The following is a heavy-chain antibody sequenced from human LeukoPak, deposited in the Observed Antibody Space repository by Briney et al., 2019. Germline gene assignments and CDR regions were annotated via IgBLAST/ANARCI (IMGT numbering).Heavy chain of an antibody. J-gene: IGHJ4*02. CDR3: AKNIDY. V-gene: IGHV3-30*18. Sequence: PGGSLRLSCAASGFTFSSYGMHWVRQAPGKGLEWVAVISYDGSNKYYADSVKGRFTISRDNSKNTLYLQMSSLRAEDTAVYYCAKNIDYWGQGTLVTVSS. D-gene: IGHD2/OR15-2a*01. CDR2: ISYDGSNK. CDR1: GFTFSSYG.